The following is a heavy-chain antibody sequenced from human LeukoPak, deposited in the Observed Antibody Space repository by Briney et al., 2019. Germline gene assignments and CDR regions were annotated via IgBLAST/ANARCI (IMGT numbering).Heavy chain of an antibody. D-gene: IGHD2-2*01. CDR2: INSDGSST. CDR3: AKAHCSPTSCSRIDY. Sequence: PGGSLRLSCAASGFTFSSYWIHWVRQGPGKGLVWVSHINSDGSSTTYADSVKGRFTISRDNAKNTLYLQMSGLGAEDTALYYCAKAHCSPTSCSRIDYWGQGTLVTVSS. J-gene: IGHJ4*02. V-gene: IGHV3-74*01. CDR1: GFTFSSYW.